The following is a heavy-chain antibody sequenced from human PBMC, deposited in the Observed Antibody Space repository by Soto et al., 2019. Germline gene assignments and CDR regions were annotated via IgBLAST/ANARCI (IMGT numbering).Heavy chain of an antibody. CDR3: ARGRPFVVVVAATRGRWFDP. CDR2: INHSGST. Sequence: TSEPLSLTCAVYGGSFSGYYWSWIRQPPGKGLEWIGEINHSGSTNYNPSLKSRVTISVDTSKNQFSLKLSSVTAADTAVYYCARGRPFVVVVAATRGRWFDPWGQGTLVTVSS. D-gene: IGHD2-15*01. V-gene: IGHV4-34*01. CDR1: GGSFSGYY. J-gene: IGHJ5*02.